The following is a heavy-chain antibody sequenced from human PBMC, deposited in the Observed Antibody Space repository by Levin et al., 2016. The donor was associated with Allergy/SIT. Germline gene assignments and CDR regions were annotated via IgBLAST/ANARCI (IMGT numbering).Heavy chain of an antibody. V-gene: IGHV4-34*01. CDR1: GFTFSGYA. CDR3: ARGGAYATA. J-gene: IGHJ5*02. Sequence: GSLRLSCSGSGFTFSGYAMHWVRQAPGKGLEWIGEINHSGSTNYNPSLKSRVTISVDTSKNQFSLKLSSVTAADTAVYYCARGGAYATAWGQGTLVTVSS. D-gene: IGHD4-17*01. CDR2: INHSGST.